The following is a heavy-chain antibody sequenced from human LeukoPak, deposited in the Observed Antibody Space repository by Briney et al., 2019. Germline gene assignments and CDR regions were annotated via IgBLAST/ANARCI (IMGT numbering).Heavy chain of an antibody. CDR1: GFTFSSYA. D-gene: IGHD6-13*01. V-gene: IGHV3-23*01. J-gene: IGHJ1*01. CDR2: ISGSGGST. Sequence: HPGGSLRLSCAASGFTFSSYAMSWVRQAPGKGLEWVSAISGSGGSTYYADSVKGRFTISRDNSKNTLYLQMNSLRAEDTAVYYCAKVPDSSSWYQYFQHWGQGTLVTVSS. CDR3: AKVPDSSSWYQYFQH.